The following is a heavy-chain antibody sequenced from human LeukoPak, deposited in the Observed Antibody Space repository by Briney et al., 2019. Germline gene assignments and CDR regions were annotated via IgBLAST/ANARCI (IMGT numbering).Heavy chain of an antibody. V-gene: IGHV3-7*01. CDR2: IEQDGSEK. CDR3: ARPSVLGPNTDY. CDR1: GFTFSNYW. Sequence: GGSLRLSCAASGFTFSNYWMSWVHQAPGKGLEWVATIEQDGSEKYYVDSVKGRFTISRDNAKKSLFLQMNSLRADDTAVYYCARPSVLGPNTDYWGQGTLVTVSS. J-gene: IGHJ4*02. D-gene: IGHD4/OR15-4a*01.